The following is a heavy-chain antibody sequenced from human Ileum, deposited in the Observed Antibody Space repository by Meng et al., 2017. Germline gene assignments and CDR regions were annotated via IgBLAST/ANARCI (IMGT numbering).Heavy chain of an antibody. CDR2: ILHDGSTT. Sequence: GGSLRLSCGTSGFRFSSYGMHWVRQAPGKGLECVGIILHDGSTTNYADSVRGRFTISRDNSKDTVFLQMNGLRSEDTAVYYCARDGGFCSGGWCSYVSYYFYDMDVWGQGTTVTVSS. D-gene: IGHD2-15*01. J-gene: IGHJ6*02. V-gene: IGHV3-30*01. CDR3: ARDGGFCSGGWCSYVSYYFYDMDV. CDR1: GFRFSSYG.